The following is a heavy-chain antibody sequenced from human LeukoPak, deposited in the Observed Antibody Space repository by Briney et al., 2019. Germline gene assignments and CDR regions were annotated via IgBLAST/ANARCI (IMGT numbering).Heavy chain of an antibody. Sequence: GGSLRLSCAASGFTFSSYAMHWVRQAPGKGLEWVAVISYDGSNKYYADSVKGRFTISRDNSKNTLYLQMNSLRAEDTAVYYCARDPHSRGEFDYWGQGTLVTVSS. CDR2: ISYDGSNK. V-gene: IGHV3-30-3*01. CDR1: GFTFSSYA. D-gene: IGHD3-22*01. CDR3: ARDPHSRGEFDY. J-gene: IGHJ4*02.